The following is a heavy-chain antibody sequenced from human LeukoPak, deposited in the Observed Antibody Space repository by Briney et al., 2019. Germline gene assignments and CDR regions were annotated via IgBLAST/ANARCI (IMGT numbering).Heavy chain of an antibody. J-gene: IGHJ3*02. CDR2: ISWNSGSI. D-gene: IGHD3-16*01. Sequence: PGGSLRLSCAASGFTFDDYAMHWVRQAPGKGLEWVSGISWNSGSIGYADSVKGRFTISRDNAKNSLYLQMNSLRAEDTAVYYCVSPPKLWGVDAFDIWGQGTMVTVSS. V-gene: IGHV3-9*01. CDR1: GFTFDDYA. CDR3: VSPPKLWGVDAFDI.